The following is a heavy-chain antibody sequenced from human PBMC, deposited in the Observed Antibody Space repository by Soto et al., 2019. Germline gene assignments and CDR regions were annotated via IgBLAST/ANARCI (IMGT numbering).Heavy chain of an antibody. Sequence: GGSLRLSCAASGFAFSSYWMNWVRQVPGKGLEWVANTNEDGGETHYLDSVKGRVTISRDNAKNSLYLQMTSLSADDTAVYYCARGSGWYNVTIPAASYYWGQGTLVTVSS. D-gene: IGHD2-2*01. CDR3: ARGSGWYNVTIPAASYY. CDR2: TNEDGGET. CDR1: GFAFSSYW. J-gene: IGHJ4*02. V-gene: IGHV3-7*01.